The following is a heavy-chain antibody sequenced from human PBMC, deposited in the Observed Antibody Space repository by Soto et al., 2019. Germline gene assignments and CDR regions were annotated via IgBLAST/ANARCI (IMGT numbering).Heavy chain of an antibody. CDR2: ISYDGSNK. V-gene: IGHV3-30*18. Sequence: PGGSLRLSCAASGFTFSSYGMHWVRQAPGKGLEWVAVISYDGSNKYYADSVKGRFTISRDNSKNTLYLQMNSLRAEDTAVYYCAKDGSYYYDSSGPPNSYFDYWGQGTLVTVPQ. CDR3: AKDGSYYYDSSGPPNSYFDY. CDR1: GFTFSSYG. D-gene: IGHD3-22*01. J-gene: IGHJ4*02.